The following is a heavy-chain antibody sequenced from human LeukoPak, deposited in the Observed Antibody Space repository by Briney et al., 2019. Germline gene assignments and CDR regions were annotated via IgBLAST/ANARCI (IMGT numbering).Heavy chain of an antibody. CDR1: RYTLTILS. D-gene: IGHD2-2*01. J-gene: IGHJ6*03. CDR3: ARAEGYCSSTSCPRNYYYMDV. Sequence: ASVKVSCKVSRYTLTILSMHWVRQAPGKGVEWMGGFDQANDEVIYAQKFQGRVTMTRDTSTSTVYMELSSLRSEDTAVYYCARAEGYCSSTSCPRNYYYMDVWGKGTTVTVSS. V-gene: IGHV1-24*01. CDR2: FDQANDEV.